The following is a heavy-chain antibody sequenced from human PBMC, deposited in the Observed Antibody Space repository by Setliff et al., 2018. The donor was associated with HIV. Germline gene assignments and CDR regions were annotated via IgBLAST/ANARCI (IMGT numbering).Heavy chain of an antibody. CDR3: AAGLHYYDSTGYPLTFYY. V-gene: IGHV4-39*01. CDR2: LYFTGST. Sequence: SETLSLTCSVSGGSVSSGSYYWGWIRQPPGKGLEWIGTLYFTGSTYYNPSLKSRVTISVDTSKNQFSLKLSSVTAADTAVYYCAAGLHYYDSTGYPLTFYYWGQGALVTVSS. CDR1: GGSVSSGSYY. D-gene: IGHD3-22*01. J-gene: IGHJ4*02.